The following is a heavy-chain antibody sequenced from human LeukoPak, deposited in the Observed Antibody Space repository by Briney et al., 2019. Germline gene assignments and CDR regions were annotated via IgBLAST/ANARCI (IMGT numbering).Heavy chain of an antibody. CDR2: INGGSGNT. V-gene: IGHV1-3*01. CDR1: GYXFTXXT. J-gene: IGHJ4*02. CDR3: ANPRYDSSGYYYVD. D-gene: IGHD3-22*01. Sequence: AXGYXFTXXTMHWLRQAPGQRXDWMGWINGGSGNTKYSPEFQGRVTITRDTSASTAYMELSSLRSEDTAVYYCANPRYDSSGYYYVDWGQGTLVTVSS.